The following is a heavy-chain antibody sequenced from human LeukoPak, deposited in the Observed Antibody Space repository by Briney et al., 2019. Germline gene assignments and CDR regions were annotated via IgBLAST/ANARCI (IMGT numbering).Heavy chain of an antibody. J-gene: IGHJ1*01. CDR3: ARAPSEIGGYYPEYFRH. CDR1: GFTFSSYA. D-gene: IGHD3-22*01. CDR2: ISDTGATT. Sequence: GGSLRLSCAGSGFTFSSYAMSWVRQAPGKGLEWVSAISDTGATTYDADSVKGRFTISRDNAKNTVSLQMNSLRAEDTGVYYCARAPSEIGGYYPEYFRHWGQGTLVTVSS. V-gene: IGHV3-23*01.